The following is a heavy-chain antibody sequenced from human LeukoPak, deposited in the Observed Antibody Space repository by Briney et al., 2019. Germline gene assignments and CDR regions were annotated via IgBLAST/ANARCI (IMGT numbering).Heavy chain of an antibody. V-gene: IGHV1-8*01. D-gene: IGHD3-10*01. CDR3: ARAAVSLRPNHYSDMDV. Sequence: ASVKVSCKASGYTFTSYDIHWVRQATGQGLEWMGWMNPYNGNTGYAQKFEGRVIMTRDTSISTAYLELSSLTSEDTAVYYCARAAVSLRPNHYSDMDVWGRGTTVTVSS. CDR1: GYTFTSYD. CDR2: MNPYNGNT. J-gene: IGHJ6*03.